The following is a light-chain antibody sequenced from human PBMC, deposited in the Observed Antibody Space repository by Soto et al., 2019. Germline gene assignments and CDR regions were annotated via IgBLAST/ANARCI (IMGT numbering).Light chain of an antibody. J-gene: IGKJ5*01. CDR2: DAS. Sequence: EVVLTHTPGTLSLSPGEIATLSCRASPSVSSYLAWYQQKPGQAPRLLIYDASNRATGIPARFSGSGSGTEFTLTINSLEPEDFAVYYCQQRNVWPPITFGQGTRLEIK. CDR3: QQRNVWPPIT. V-gene: IGKV3-11*01. CDR1: PSVSSY.